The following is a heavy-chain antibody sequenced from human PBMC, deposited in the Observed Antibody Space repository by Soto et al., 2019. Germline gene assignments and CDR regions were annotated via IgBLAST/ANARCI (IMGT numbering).Heavy chain of an antibody. J-gene: IGHJ4*02. Sequence: SVKVSCKASGFTFTSSAVQRVRQARGQRLEWIGWIVVGSGNTNYAQKFQERVTITRDMSTSTAYMELSSLRSEDTAVYYCTADRNDFWSGYYPPDYWGQGTLVTVSS. CDR3: TADRNDFWSGYYPPDY. CDR1: GFTFTSSA. D-gene: IGHD3-3*01. V-gene: IGHV1-58*01. CDR2: IVVGSGNT.